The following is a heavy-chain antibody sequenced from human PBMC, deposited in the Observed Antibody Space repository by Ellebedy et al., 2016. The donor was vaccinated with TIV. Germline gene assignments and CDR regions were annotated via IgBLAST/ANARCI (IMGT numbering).Heavy chain of an antibody. D-gene: IGHD3-10*01. CDR2: INPNSGGT. CDR3: ARVWFGEMDV. CDR1: GYTFTGYY. V-gene: IGHV1-2*04. J-gene: IGHJ6*02. Sequence: ASSVKVSCKASGYTFTGYYMHWLRHAPGQGLEWMGWINPNSGGTNYAQKFQDWITMTRDTSISTAYMELSRLRSDDTAVYYWARVWFGEMDVWGQGTTVTVSS.